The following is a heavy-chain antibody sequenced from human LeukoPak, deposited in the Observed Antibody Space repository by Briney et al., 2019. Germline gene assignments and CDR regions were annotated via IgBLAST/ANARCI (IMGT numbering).Heavy chain of an antibody. CDR2: ISGSGGAT. V-gene: IGHV3-23*01. CDR1: GFSFSTYA. Sequence: PGGSLTLSCAASGFSFSTYAMNWVRQSPGKGLEWLSVISGSGGATYYADSVKGRFTISRDNSKNTLYLQMNSLTAEDTAIYYCAKDSCASTSCYWDYWGQGTLVTVS. D-gene: IGHD2-2*01. CDR3: AKDSCASTSCYWDY. J-gene: IGHJ4*02.